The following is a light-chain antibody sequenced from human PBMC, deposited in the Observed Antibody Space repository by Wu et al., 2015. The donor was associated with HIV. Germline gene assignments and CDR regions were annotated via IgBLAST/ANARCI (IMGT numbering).Light chain of an antibody. CDR3: QHYSSSPTMYT. V-gene: IGKV3-20*01. CDR1: QSVSSNY. Sequence: EIVLTQSPGTLSLSPGERATLSCRASQSVSSNYLVWYQKKSGQAPRLLIYAASSRATGIPDRFSGSESGTDFTLTISRLEPEDFAVYYCQHYSSSPTMYTFGQGTKLEIK. CDR2: AAS. J-gene: IGKJ2*01.